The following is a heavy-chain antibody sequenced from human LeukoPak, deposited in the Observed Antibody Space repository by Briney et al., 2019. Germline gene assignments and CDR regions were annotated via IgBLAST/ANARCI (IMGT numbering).Heavy chain of an antibody. CDR2: IYYDGST. V-gene: IGHV4-39*01. Sequence: SETLSLTCTVSGASLARDMYHWGWVRQSPGKGLEWLGTIYYDGSTFYSPSFKSRVTISINASKKQLSLNLASVTAADTAVYYCARRGDAWEILYSFDVWGQGTAVIVS. CDR3: ARRGDAWEILYSFDV. J-gene: IGHJ3*01. CDR1: GASLARDMYH. D-gene: IGHD2-15*01.